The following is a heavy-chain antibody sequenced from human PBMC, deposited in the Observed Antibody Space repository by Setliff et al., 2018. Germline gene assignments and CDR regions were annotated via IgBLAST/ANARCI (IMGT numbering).Heavy chain of an antibody. Sequence: SETLSLTCAVSGYSISSGYYWGWIRQPPGKGLEWIGSIYPTGKTHYNPSLKGRGTMSLDTSKNQFSLKLTSVTAADTAIYYCARQSGRGLADNNWFDPWGQGTLVTVSS. CDR1: GYSISSGYY. CDR3: ARQSGRGLADNNWFDP. V-gene: IGHV4-38-2*01. D-gene: IGHD3-10*01. J-gene: IGHJ5*02. CDR2: IYPTGKT.